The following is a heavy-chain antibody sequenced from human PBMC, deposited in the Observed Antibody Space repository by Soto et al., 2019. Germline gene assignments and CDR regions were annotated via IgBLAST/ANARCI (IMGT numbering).Heavy chain of an antibody. CDR3: ASQKLDVPAFFDY. Sequence: PSETLSLTCAVSGGAISRSYWWSWVRQPPGKGLEWIGEIYHSGSTNYNPSLKSRVTISVDKSKSQFSLNLTSVTAADTAVYYCASQKLDVPAFFDYWSQGSLVTVSS. CDR1: GGAISRSYW. J-gene: IGHJ4*02. D-gene: IGHD3-10*01. CDR2: IYHSGST. V-gene: IGHV4-4*02.